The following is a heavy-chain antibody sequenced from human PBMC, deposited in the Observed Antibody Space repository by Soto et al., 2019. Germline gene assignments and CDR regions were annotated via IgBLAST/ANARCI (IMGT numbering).Heavy chain of an antibody. Sequence: PGGSLRLSCAASGFTVGSNDMSWVRQAPGKGLEWVSVINNGGSTNYADSVKGRFTISRDNAKNSLYLQMNSLRAEDAAVYYCARFYYDSSGYLPSPYYYYYGMDVWGQGTTVTVSS. CDR2: INNGGST. CDR1: GFTVGSND. J-gene: IGHJ6*02. D-gene: IGHD3-22*01. CDR3: ARFYYDSSGYLPSPYYYYYGMDV. V-gene: IGHV3-66*01.